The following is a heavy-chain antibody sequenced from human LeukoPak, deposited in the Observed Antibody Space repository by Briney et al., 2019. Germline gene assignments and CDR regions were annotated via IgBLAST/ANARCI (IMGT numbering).Heavy chain of an antibody. J-gene: IGHJ4*02. V-gene: IGHV3-48*03. CDR1: GFTLSNYE. CDR2: ISDNGKAK. CDR3: ARARIAAPLLDY. Sequence: GGSLRLSCAASGFTLSNYEMNWVRQTPGKGLEWISFISDNGKAKSYVDSVRGRFIISRDNAKTSLFLQMSSLRVEDTAVYYCARARIAAPLLDYWGPGTLVTVSS. D-gene: IGHD6-13*01.